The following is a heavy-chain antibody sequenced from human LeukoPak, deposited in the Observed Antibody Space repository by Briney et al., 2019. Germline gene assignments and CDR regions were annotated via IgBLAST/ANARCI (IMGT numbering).Heavy chain of an antibody. Sequence: SETLSLTCTVSGGSISSYYWSWIRQPPGKGLEWSGYIYYSGSTNYNPSLKSRVTISVDTSKNQFSLKLSSVTAADTAVYYCARAGSYYGPYYFDHWGQGTLVTVSS. CDR3: ARAGSYYGPYYFDH. CDR1: GGSISSYY. V-gene: IGHV4-59*01. D-gene: IGHD1-26*01. CDR2: IYYSGST. J-gene: IGHJ4*02.